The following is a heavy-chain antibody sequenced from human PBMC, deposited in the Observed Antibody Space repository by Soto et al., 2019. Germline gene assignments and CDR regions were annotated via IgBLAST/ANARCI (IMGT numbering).Heavy chain of an antibody. CDR3: GHIPNYYQYDWFDP. CDR2: IYWDDDK. CDR1: GFSLTTRGVG. Sequence: QITLKESGPTLVKPTQTLTLTCTFSGFSLTTRGVGVGWIRQPPGKALECLALIYWDDDKRYSPSLQSRLPITKDTSKNQVVLTMTNVDPVDTATYYCGHIPNYYQYDWFDPWGQGTLVSVSS. V-gene: IGHV2-5*02. D-gene: IGHD3-16*01. J-gene: IGHJ5*02.